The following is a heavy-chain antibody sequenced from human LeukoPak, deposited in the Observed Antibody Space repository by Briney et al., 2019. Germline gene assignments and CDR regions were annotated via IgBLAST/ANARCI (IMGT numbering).Heavy chain of an antibody. D-gene: IGHD6-19*01. CDR3: AKDVGIAVAGGWFDP. V-gene: IGHV3-9*01. Sequence: PGGSLRLSCAASGFTFEDYAMHWVRQAPGKGLEWVSGISWNSGSIGYADSVKGRFTISRDNAKNSLYLQMNSLRAEDTALYYCAKDVGIAVAGGWFDPWGQGTLVTVSS. CDR1: GFTFEDYA. J-gene: IGHJ5*02. CDR2: ISWNSGSI.